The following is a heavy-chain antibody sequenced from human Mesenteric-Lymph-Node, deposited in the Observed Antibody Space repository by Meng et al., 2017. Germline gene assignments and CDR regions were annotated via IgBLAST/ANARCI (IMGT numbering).Heavy chain of an antibody. D-gene: IGHD1-26*01. CDR2: IYYSGST. CDR1: GGSISSGGYY. CDR3: ARDPVGADFDY. Sequence: QGQLQESGPGLLKPSQTLSLTCTVAGGSISSGGYYWSWIRQHPGKGLEWIGYIYYSGSTYYNPSLKSRVTISVDKSKNQFSLKLSSVTAADTAVYHCARDPVGADFDYWGQGTLVTVSS. V-gene: IGHV4-31*03. J-gene: IGHJ4*02.